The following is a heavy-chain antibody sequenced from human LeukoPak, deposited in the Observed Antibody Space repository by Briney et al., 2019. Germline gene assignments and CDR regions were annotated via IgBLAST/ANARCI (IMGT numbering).Heavy chain of an antibody. Sequence: GGSLRLSCAASGFTFSSYWMSWVRQAPGKGLEWVANIKQDGSEKYYVDSVKGRFTISRDNPKNTLYLQMNSLRDDDTAVYYCARVFLERLTSGYFDNWGQGTLVTVSP. J-gene: IGHJ4*02. V-gene: IGHV3-7*04. CDR3: ARVFLERLTSGYFDN. D-gene: IGHD3-3*01. CDR2: IKQDGSEK. CDR1: GFTFSSYW.